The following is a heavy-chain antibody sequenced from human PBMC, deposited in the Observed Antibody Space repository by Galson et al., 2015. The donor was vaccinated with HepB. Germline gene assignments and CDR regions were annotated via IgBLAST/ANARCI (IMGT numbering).Heavy chain of an antibody. CDR3: ARDLPGGGSTRGGEYWFDP. J-gene: IGHJ5*02. Sequence: TLSLTCTVSGGSISSGSYYWSWIRQPAGKGLEWIGRIYTSGSTNYNPSLKSRVTMSADTSKNQFSLKLSSVTAADTAVYYCARDLPGGGSTRGGEYWFDPWGQGTLVTVSS. D-gene: IGHD2-2*01. CDR2: IYTSGST. V-gene: IGHV4-61*02. CDR1: GGSISSGSYY.